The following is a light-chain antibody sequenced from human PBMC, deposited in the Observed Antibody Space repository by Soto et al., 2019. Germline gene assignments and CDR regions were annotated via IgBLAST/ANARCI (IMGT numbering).Light chain of an antibody. Sequence: DLQMTQSPSSLSASVGDRVTITCRASQSISSYLNWYQQKPGKAPKVLIYVASSLQSGVPSRFSGSGSGTDFTLTISSLQPEDFATYYCQQSYNTPITFGQGTRLEIK. CDR3: QQSYNTPIT. CDR1: QSISSY. CDR2: VAS. J-gene: IGKJ5*01. V-gene: IGKV1-39*01.